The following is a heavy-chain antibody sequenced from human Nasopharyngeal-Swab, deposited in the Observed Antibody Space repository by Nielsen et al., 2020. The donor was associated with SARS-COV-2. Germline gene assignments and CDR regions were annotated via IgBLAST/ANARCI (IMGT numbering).Heavy chain of an antibody. CDR3: AKDIRGYYDFSP. J-gene: IGHJ5*02. D-gene: IGHD3-3*01. Sequence: GGSLRLSCAASGFTFSKFWMNWVRQAPGKGLEWVANIKEDGSEAHYVGSVRGRFTISRDSAENSLYLQMNSLRAEDTAVYYCAKDIRGYYDFSPWGLGTLVTVAS. V-gene: IGHV3-7*03. CDR1: GFTFSKFW. CDR2: IKEDGSEA.